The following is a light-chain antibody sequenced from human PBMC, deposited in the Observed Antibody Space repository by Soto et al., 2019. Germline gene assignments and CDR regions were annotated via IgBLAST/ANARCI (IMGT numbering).Light chain of an antibody. V-gene: IGLV2-8*01. CDR3: SSYAGSNNYV. J-gene: IGLJ1*01. Sequence: QSXLTQPPSAXGXXXXXVXXXXTGTSSDIGGYNFVSWYQHHPDKAPKLMIYEITKRPSGVPARFSGSKSDNTASLTVSGLQAEDEADYYCSSYAGSNNYVFGTGTKLTVL. CDR1: SSDIGGYNF. CDR2: EIT.